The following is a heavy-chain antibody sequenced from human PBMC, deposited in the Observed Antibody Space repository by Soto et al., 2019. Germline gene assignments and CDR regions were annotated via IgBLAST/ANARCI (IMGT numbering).Heavy chain of an antibody. J-gene: IGHJ4*02. D-gene: IGHD1-26*01. CDR1: GITFNTAW. V-gene: IGHV3-15*01. CDR2: IKGKPDGGAT. CDR3: TAGYPFNY. Sequence: EGSLRLSCAASGITFNTAWLTWVRQAPGKGLEWVGRIKGKPDGGATDYAAPVEGRFTISRDDSQNTVFLQMNSLKTDDTAVYYCTAGYPFNYWGPGTLVTVSS.